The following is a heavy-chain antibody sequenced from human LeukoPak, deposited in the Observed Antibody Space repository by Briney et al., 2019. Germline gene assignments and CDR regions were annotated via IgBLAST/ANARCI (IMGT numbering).Heavy chain of an antibody. J-gene: IGHJ3*02. CDR1: GYTLTGYY. CDR2: INPNSAGT. D-gene: IGHD2-2*01. V-gene: IGHV1-2*06. CDR3: ARPCSSTSCQFYDAFDI. Sequence: ASVKVSCKASGYTLTGYYIHWVRQAPGQGLEWMGRINPNSAGTNYAQKFQGRVTMTRDTSISAAYMALSRLTSDDTAVYYCARPCSSTSCQFYDAFDIWGQGTMVTVSS.